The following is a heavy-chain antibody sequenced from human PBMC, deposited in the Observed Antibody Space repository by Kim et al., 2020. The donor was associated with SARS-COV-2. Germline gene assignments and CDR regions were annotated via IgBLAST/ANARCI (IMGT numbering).Heavy chain of an antibody. V-gene: IGHV3-11*01. CDR1: GFTFSDYY. Sequence: GGSLRLSCAASGFTFSDYYMSWIRQAPGKGLEWVSYISSSGSTIYYADSVKGRFTISRDNAKNSLYLQMNSLRAEDTAVYYCARDYGDSSGYYYLFGSRDDAFDIWGQGTMVTVSS. CDR3: ARDYGDSSGYYYLFGSRDDAFDI. D-gene: IGHD3-22*01. CDR2: ISSSGSTI. J-gene: IGHJ3*02.